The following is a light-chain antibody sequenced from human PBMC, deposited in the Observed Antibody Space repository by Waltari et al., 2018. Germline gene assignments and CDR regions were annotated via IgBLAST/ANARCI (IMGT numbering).Light chain of an antibody. CDR3: NSYTTSSTFV. V-gene: IGLV2-14*03. Sequence: QSALTQPASVSGSPGQSITISCPGTRRDVGGFHFLSWFHHHPGKAPKLMIYDVSQRPSGVSHRFSGTKSGNTASLTISGLQPGDEADYYCNSYTTSSTFVFGSGTKVTVL. CDR2: DVS. CDR1: RRDVGGFHF. J-gene: IGLJ1*01.